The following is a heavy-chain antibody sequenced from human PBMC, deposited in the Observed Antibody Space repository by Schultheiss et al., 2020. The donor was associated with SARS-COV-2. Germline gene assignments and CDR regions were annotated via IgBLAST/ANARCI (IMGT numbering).Heavy chain of an antibody. CDR3: ARAYDFWSGYSRDAFDI. D-gene: IGHD3-3*01. J-gene: IGHJ3*02. CDR1: GGSISSYY. V-gene: IGHV4-34*01. Sequence: SETLSLTCTVSGGSISSYYWSWIRQPPGKGLEWIGEINHSGSTNYNPSLKSRVTISVDTSKNQFSLKLSSVTAADTAVYYCARAYDFWSGYSRDAFDIWGQGTMVTVSS. CDR2: INHSGST.